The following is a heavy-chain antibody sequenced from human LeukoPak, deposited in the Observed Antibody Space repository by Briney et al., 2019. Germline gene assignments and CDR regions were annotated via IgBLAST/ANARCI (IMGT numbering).Heavy chain of an antibody. CDR3: AREDIVEDGAAFAL. D-gene: IGHD5-12*01. V-gene: IGHV3-33*08. CDR2: IWSDGSDQ. CDR1: GFTFSSYA. Sequence: GGSLRLSCAASGFTFSSYAMHWVRQAPGKGLEWVANIWSDGSDQYYGDSVRGRFIISRDSSKDTIYLQMNSLRVEDTAVYYCAREDIVEDGAAFALWGQGTLVTVSS. J-gene: IGHJ1*01.